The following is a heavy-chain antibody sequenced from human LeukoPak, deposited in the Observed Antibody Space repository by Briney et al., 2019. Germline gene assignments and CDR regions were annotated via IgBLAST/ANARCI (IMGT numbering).Heavy chain of an antibody. CDR1: GGSISSGGYY. V-gene: IGHV4-30-2*01. Sequence: SQTLSLTCTVSGGSISSGGYYWSWIRQPPGKGLEWIGYIYHSGSTYYNPSLKSRVTISVDRSKNQFSLKLSSVTAADTAVYYCARGEPRYGDYDPDGMDVWGQGTTVTVSS. CDR2: IYHSGST. D-gene: IGHD4-17*01. CDR3: ARGEPRYGDYDPDGMDV. J-gene: IGHJ6*02.